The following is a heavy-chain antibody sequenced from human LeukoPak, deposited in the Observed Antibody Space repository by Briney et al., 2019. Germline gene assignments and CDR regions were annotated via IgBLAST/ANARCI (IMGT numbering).Heavy chain of an antibody. CDR3: TRDGSGMHYGMDV. D-gene: IGHD1-26*01. Sequence: GGSPRLSCTASGFTFGDYIMSWVRQAPGKGLEWVGFIRGKAYGGTTEYAASVKGRFTISRDDSKSIAYLQVNSLKTEDTAVYYCTRDGSGMHYGMDVWGQGTTVTVSS. CDR1: GFTFGDYI. CDR2: IRGKAYGGTT. V-gene: IGHV3-49*04. J-gene: IGHJ6*02.